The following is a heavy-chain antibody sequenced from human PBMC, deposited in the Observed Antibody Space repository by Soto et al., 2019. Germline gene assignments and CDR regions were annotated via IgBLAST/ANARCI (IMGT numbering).Heavy chain of an antibody. CDR3: AKTRGAMIYAISVYGMDV. V-gene: IGHV3-23*01. J-gene: IGHJ6*02. CDR2: ISGSADST. CDR1: GYSFSSFA. Sequence: EVQLLESGGGFIHPGGSLSLSCAASGYSFSSFAMNWVRQAPGKGLEWVSIISGSADSTFYADSWKGRFTISRDNSKSTLYLQINSLRAEDTAVYYCAKTRGAMIYAISVYGMDVWGQGTTVTVSS. D-gene: IGHD2-8*01.